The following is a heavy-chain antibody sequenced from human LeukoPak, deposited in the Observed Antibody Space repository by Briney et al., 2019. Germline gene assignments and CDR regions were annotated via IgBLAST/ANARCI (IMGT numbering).Heavy chain of an antibody. CDR2: IVVGSGNT. CDR3: AAVSSIAVELGYYYYMDV. Sequence: EASVKVSCKASRFTFTSSAMQWVRQARGQRLEWIGWIVVGSGNTNYAQKFQETVTITRDISTSTAYMELSSLRSEDTAVYYCAAVSSIAVELGYYYYMDVWGKGTRVTVSS. D-gene: IGHD6-19*01. J-gene: IGHJ6*03. V-gene: IGHV1-58*02. CDR1: RFTFTSSA.